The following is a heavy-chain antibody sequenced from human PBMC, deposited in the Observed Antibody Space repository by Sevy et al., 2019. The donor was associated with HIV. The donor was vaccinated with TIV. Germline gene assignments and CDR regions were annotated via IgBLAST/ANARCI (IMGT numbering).Heavy chain of an antibody. V-gene: IGHV4-39*01. CDR3: ATPLPSGWYEGTGGYFDL. CDR1: GGSISSSSYY. Sequence: SETLSLTCTISGGSISSSSYYWGWIRQPPGKGLEWMVSLYSTGATSYNPSLEGRVTVSADTSRTRFYLKLDSVSAADTAVYYCATPLPSGWYEGTGGYFDLWGRGTLVTVSS. J-gene: IGHJ2*01. CDR2: LYSTGAT. D-gene: IGHD6-19*01.